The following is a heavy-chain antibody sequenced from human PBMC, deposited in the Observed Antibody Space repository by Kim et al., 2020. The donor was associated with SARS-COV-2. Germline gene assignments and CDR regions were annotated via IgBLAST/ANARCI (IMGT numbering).Heavy chain of an antibody. V-gene: IGHV4-34*01. D-gene: IGHD2-15*01. CDR1: GGSFSGYY. CDR3: ARGRYCSGGSCGLDNNWF. CDR2: INHSGST. Sequence: SETLSLTCAVYGGSFSGYYWSWIRQPPGKGLEWIGEINHSGSTNYNPSLKSRVTISVDTSKNQFSLKLSSVTAADTAVYYCARGRYCSGGSCGLDNNWF. J-gene: IGHJ5*01.